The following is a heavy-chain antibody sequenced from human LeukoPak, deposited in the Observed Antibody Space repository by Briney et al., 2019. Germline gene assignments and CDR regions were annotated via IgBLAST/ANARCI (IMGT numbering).Heavy chain of an antibody. J-gene: IGHJ4*02. D-gene: IGHD6-6*01. CDR3: ARSSSSSPKYCFDY. Sequence: GGSLRLSCAASGFTFSDYYMSWIRQAPGKGLEWVSYISSSGSTIYYADSVKGRFTISRDNAKNSLYLQMNSLRAEDTAVYYCARSSSSSPKYCFDYWGQGALVTVSS. V-gene: IGHV3-11*01. CDR1: GFTFSDYY. CDR2: ISSSGSTI.